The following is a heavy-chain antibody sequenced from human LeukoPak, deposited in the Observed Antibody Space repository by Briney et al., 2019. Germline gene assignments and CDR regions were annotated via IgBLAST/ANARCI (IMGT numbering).Heavy chain of an antibody. Sequence: ASVKVSCKASGYTFTGYYMHWVRQAPGQGLEWMGWINPNSGGTNYAQKFQGRVTMTRDTSISTAYMELSRLRSDDTAVYYCARAVVVAATLGRPWHYYFDYWGQGTLVTVSS. D-gene: IGHD2-15*01. J-gene: IGHJ4*02. CDR2: INPNSGGT. CDR3: ARAVVVAATLGRPWHYYFDY. V-gene: IGHV1-2*02. CDR1: GYTFTGYY.